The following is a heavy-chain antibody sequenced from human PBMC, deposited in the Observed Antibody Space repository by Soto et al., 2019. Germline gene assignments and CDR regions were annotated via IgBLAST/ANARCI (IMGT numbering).Heavy chain of an antibody. CDR1: GFTFSSYA. V-gene: IGHV3-23*01. D-gene: IGHD3-16*02. Sequence: EVQLLESGGGLVQPGGSLRLSCAASGFTFSSYAMSWVRQAPEKGLEWVSAISGSGGSTYYADSVKGRFTISRDNSKNTLYLQMNSLRAEDTAVYYCAKAYYDYIWGSYRLPFYFDYWGQGTLVTVSS. CDR2: ISGSGGST. J-gene: IGHJ4*02. CDR3: AKAYYDYIWGSYRLPFYFDY.